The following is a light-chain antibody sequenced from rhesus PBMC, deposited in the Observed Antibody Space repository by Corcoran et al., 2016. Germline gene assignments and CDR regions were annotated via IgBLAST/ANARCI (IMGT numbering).Light chain of an antibody. V-gene: IGKV1-74*01. Sequence: DIQMTQSPSSLSASAGDTVTITCRASQGISTYLNWYQQKPGKAPKLLNYKASTLKSGVPSRFSGSGSGTDYTFTISSLQPEDVATYYCQHGYSTPYSFGQGTKVEIK. CDR1: QGISTY. CDR2: KAS. J-gene: IGKJ2*01. CDR3: QHGYSTPYS.